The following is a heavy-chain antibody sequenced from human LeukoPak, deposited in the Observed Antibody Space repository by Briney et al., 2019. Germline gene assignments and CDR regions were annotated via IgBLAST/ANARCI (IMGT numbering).Heavy chain of an antibody. D-gene: IGHD3-10*01. CDR2: IPYDGSNK. CDR1: GFTFSSYG. Sequence: GRSLRLSCAASGFTFSSYGMHWVRQAPGKGLEWVAVIPYDGSNKYYADSVKGRFTNSRDNSKNTLYLQMNSLRAEDTAVYYCAKSHYRGFGELFSNFDYWGQGTLVTVSS. J-gene: IGHJ4*02. CDR3: AKSHYRGFGELFSNFDY. V-gene: IGHV3-30*18.